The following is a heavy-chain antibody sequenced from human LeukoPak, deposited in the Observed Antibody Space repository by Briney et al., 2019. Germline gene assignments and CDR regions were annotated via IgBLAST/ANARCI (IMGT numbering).Heavy chain of an antibody. CDR2: IRSKAYGGTT. CDR3: TRQYYYGSGSYYVL. J-gene: IGHJ1*01. Sequence: GGSLRLSCAASGFTFSDHYMDWVRQAPGKGLEWVGFIRSKAYGGTTEYAASVKGRFTISRDDSKSIAYLEMNSVETEDTAVYYCTRQYYYGSGSYYVLWGQGTLVTVSS. D-gene: IGHD3-10*01. CDR1: GFTFSDHY. V-gene: IGHV3-49*04.